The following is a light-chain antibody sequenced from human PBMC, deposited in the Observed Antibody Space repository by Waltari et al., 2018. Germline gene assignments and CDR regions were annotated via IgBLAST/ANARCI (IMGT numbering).Light chain of an antibody. Sequence: IQISQSPSSLSASVGDRVTITCRASPDINNYLHWYQHKPGKAPKFVIYYGNSLASGVPLRFSGRGSGAEFNFNISRLQPEGFATYDCQNGNSNPYKFGQGTKVELK. J-gene: IGKJ2*01. CDR3: QNGNSNPYK. CDR2: YGN. V-gene: IGKV1-17*01. CDR1: PDINNY.